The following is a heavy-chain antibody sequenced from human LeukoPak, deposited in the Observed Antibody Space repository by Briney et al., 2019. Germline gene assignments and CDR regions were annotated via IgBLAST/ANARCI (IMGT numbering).Heavy chain of an antibody. CDR2: FYMGGSR. J-gene: IGHJ4*02. V-gene: IGHV3-66*01. Sequence: GSLRLSCAASGVTVSSNYMSWVRQAPRKGLEWVSVFYMGGSRYYADSVKGRFTISRDNSKNTLYIQMNSLRDDDTAIYYCASGTYYHQYDYWGQGTLVTVAS. CDR3: ASGTYYHQYDY. D-gene: IGHD1-26*01. CDR1: GVTVSSNY.